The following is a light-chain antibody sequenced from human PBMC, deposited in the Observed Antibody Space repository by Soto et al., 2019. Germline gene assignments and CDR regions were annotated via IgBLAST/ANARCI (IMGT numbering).Light chain of an antibody. V-gene: IGKV3-20*01. CDR3: QQYGSSGT. CDR1: QSFSNNY. CDR2: GAS. J-gene: IGKJ1*01. Sequence: TQSPATLSVSPGERATLSCRASQSFSNNYLAWYQQKPGRAPRLLIYGASNRATGIPDRFSGSGSGTDFTLTISRLEPEDCAVYYWQQYGSSGTFGQGTKVDIK.